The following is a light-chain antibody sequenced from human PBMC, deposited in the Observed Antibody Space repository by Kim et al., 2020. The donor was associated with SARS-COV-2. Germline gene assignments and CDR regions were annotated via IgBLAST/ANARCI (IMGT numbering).Light chain of an antibody. Sequence: SASVGDRVTITCRASQIINTYLAWYQQKPGKAPDLLIYQASSLQIGVPSRFSGSGSGTEFTLTINSLQPDDFATYYCQHYTRFPYTFGQGTKLEI. V-gene: IGKV1-5*03. CDR1: QIINTY. J-gene: IGKJ2*01. CDR2: QAS. CDR3: QHYTRFPYT.